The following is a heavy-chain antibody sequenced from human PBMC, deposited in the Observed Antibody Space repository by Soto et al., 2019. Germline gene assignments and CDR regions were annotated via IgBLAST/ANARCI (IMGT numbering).Heavy chain of an antibody. V-gene: IGHV3-53*01. J-gene: IGHJ6*02. CDR2: IYTGGNT. Sequence: VGSLRLSCAASGFTVTSYYMSWVRQAPGKGLEWVSLIYTGGNTNYADAVKGRFTISRDNSKNTLYLQMNSLRAEDTAVYYCARDYYYGSGNYYRADYYHYGMDVWGQGTTVTVSS. CDR1: GFTVTSYY. D-gene: IGHD3-10*01. CDR3: ARDYYYGSGNYYRADYYHYGMDV.